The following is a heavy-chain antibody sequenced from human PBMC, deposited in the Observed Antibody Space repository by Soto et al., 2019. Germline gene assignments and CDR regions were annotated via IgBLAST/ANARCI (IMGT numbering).Heavy chain of an antibody. CDR2: ISYDGSNK. CDR1: GFTFSSYA. J-gene: IGHJ4*02. V-gene: IGHV3-30-3*01. Sequence: HPGGSLRLSCAASGFTFSSYAMHWVRQAPGKGLEWVAVISYDGSNKYYAGSVKGRFTISRDNSKNTLYLQMNSLRAEDTAVYYCAREPLIVGATYFDCWGQGTLVTVSS. D-gene: IGHD1-26*01. CDR3: AREPLIVGATYFDC.